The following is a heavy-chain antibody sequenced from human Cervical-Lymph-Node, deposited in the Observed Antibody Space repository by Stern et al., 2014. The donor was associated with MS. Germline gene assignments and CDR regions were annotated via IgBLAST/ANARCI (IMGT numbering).Heavy chain of an antibody. CDR3: ARQRYFDY. CDR1: GYTFTSYW. CDR2: IFPGGSDI. V-gene: IGHV5-51*01. J-gene: IGHJ4*02. Sequence: EVQLVQSGPDVKRPGGSLKISCQASGYTFTSYWIGWVRQMPGKGLEWIAIIFPGGSDIRYSPSFQGQVTISADNPSSTAYLQWNNLKASDTAIYYCARQRYFDYWGQGTLVTVSS.